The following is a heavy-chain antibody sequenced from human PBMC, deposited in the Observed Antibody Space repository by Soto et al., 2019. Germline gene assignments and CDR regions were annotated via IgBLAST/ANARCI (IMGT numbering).Heavy chain of an antibody. D-gene: IGHD4-17*01. J-gene: IGHJ6*03. CDR1: GFTFDDYA. CDR2: ISWNSGSI. Sequence: VQLVESGGGLVQPGRSLRLSCAASGFTFDDYAMHWVRQAPGKGLEWVSGISWNSGSIGYADSVKGRFTISRDNAKNSLYLQMNSLRAEDTALYYCAKGNGDANSYYYYYMDVWGKGTTVTVSS. V-gene: IGHV3-9*01. CDR3: AKGNGDANSYYYYYMDV.